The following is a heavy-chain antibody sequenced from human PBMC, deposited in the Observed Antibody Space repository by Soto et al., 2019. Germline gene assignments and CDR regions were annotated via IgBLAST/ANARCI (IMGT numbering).Heavy chain of an antibody. V-gene: IGHV4-59*01. D-gene: IGHD5-12*01. CDR3: GRAYGGFDNGLDV. CDR1: GDSIRSYY. CDR2: IYYSGST. Sequence: SETLSLTCTVSGDSIRSYYWTWIRQPPGKGLELIGYIYYSGSTRYNPSLKSRVTISVDMSKNQFSLKLSSVIAADTAVYYCGRAYGGFDNGLDVWGQGTAVTVSS. J-gene: IGHJ6*02.